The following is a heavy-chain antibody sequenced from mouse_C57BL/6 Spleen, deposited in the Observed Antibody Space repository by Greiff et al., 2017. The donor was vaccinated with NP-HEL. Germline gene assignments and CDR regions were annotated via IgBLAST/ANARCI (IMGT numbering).Heavy chain of an antibody. J-gene: IGHJ2*01. D-gene: IGHD2-3*01. CDR2: IYPRSGNT. Sequence: VHLQQSGAELARPGASVKLSCKASGYTFTSYGISWVKQRTGQGLEWIGEIYPRSGNTYYNEKFKGKATLTADKSSSTAYMELRSLTSEDSAVYFCARSDGYSYFDYWGQGTTLTVSS. V-gene: IGHV1-81*01. CDR1: GYTFTSYG. CDR3: ARSDGYSYFDY.